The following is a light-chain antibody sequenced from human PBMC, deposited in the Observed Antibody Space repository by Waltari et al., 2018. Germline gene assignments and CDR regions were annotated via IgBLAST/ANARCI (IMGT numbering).Light chain of an antibody. CDR1: QSVGRS. J-gene: IGKJ1*01. CDR3: QKYVNLPAT. CDR2: DAS. Sequence: ERATLSCRASQSVGRSLAWYQKKPGQAPRLLIYDASSRATAIPDRFSGSGSGTDFSLTISRLEPEDFAVYYCQKYVNLPATFGQGTTVEIK. V-gene: IGKV3-20*01.